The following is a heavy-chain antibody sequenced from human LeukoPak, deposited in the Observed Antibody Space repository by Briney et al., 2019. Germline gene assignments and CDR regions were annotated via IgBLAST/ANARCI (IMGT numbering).Heavy chain of an antibody. CDR1: GGSISSSSYY. CDR2: IYYSGST. Sequence: SETLCLTCTVSGGSISSSSYYWGWIRQPPGKGLEWIGSIYYSGSTYYNPSLKSRVTISVDTSKNQFSLKLSSVTAADTAVYYCARARYSGYDRGYYFDYWGQGTLVTVSS. V-gene: IGHV4-39*07. D-gene: IGHD5-12*01. J-gene: IGHJ4*02. CDR3: ARARYSGYDRGYYFDY.